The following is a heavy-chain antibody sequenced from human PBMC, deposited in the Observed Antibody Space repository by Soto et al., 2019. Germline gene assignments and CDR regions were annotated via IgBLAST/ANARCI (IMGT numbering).Heavy chain of an antibody. V-gene: IGHV3-64*01. CDR1: GFTFSSFV. CDR3: AREDDTGTADY. J-gene: IGHJ4*02. D-gene: IGHD2-8*02. Sequence: GSLRLSCAVSGFTFSSFVMHWVRQAPGKGLESVSAISGNGGKTYYANSVRGRFTISRDNSKNTVYLQMGGLRAEDMAVYYCAREDDTGTADYWGQGTLVTVSS. CDR2: ISGNGGKT.